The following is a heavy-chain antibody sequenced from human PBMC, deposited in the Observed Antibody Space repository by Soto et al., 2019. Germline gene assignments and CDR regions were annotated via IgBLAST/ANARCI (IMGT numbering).Heavy chain of an antibody. D-gene: IGHD3-3*01. CDR2: ISGSGGST. CDR3: RGYDFWSGYPSFDP. J-gene: IGHJ5*02. CDR1: GFTFSSYA. Sequence: GGSLRLSCAASGFTFSSYAMSWVRQAPGKGLGWVSAISGSGGSTYYADSVKGRFTISRDNSKNTLYLQMNSLRAEDTAVYYCRGYDFWSGYPSFDPWGQGTLVTVSS. V-gene: IGHV3-23*01.